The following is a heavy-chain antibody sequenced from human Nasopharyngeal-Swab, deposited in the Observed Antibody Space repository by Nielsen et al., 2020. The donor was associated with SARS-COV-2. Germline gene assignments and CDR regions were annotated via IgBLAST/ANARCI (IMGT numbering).Heavy chain of an antibody. D-gene: IGHD3-3*01. J-gene: IGHJ6*02. Sequence: GESLKISCAASGFTFNNYNFSWVRQAPGTGLEWVSSISSSSSYIYYADSVKGRFTISRDNAKNSLYLQMNSLRAEDTAVYYCARDGLDYDFWSAYFMDVWGQGTTVTVSS. V-gene: IGHV3-21*01. CDR2: ISSSSSYI. CDR1: GFTFNNYN. CDR3: ARDGLDYDFWSAYFMDV.